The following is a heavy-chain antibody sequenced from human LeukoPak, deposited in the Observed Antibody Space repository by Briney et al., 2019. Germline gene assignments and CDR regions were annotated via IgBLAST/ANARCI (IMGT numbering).Heavy chain of an antibody. CDR2: IYSGGTT. V-gene: IGHV3-66*01. J-gene: IGHJ3*02. CDR3: VRDSDILASDAFDI. D-gene: IGHD3-9*01. Sequence: GGSLRLSCAASGFTFSSYSMSWVRQAPGKGLEWVSVIYSGGTTYYADSVKGRFTISRDNSKNTLYLQMNSLRAEDTAVYYCVRDSDILASDAFDIWGQGTMVTVSS. CDR1: GFTFSSYS.